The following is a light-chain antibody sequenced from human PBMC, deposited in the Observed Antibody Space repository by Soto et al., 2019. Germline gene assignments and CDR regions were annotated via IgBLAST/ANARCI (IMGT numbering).Light chain of an antibody. CDR2: EVS. Sequence: QSVLTQPASVSGSPGQSITISCTGTRTDVGGYNFVSWYQQHPGKAPKLIIYEVSNRPSGVSNRLSGSKSGNTASLTISGLQAEDEADYYCSSYTSSSTLYVFGTGTKVTVL. J-gene: IGLJ1*01. V-gene: IGLV2-14*01. CDR3: SSYTSSSTLYV. CDR1: RTDVGGYNF.